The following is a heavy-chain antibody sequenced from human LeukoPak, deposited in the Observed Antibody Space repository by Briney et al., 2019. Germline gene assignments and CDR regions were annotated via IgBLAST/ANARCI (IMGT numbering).Heavy chain of an antibody. D-gene: IGHD3/OR15-3a*01. J-gene: IGHJ4*02. Sequence: GGSLRLSCAASGFTVSSNYMNWVRQAPGKGLEWVSVIYSGGSTYYADSVKGRFTISRDNSKNTLYLQMNSLRAEDTAVFYCAKDYWTGYYESFDYWGQGTLVTVSS. V-gene: IGHV3-53*05. CDR1: GFTVSSNY. CDR2: IYSGGST. CDR3: AKDYWTGYYESFDY.